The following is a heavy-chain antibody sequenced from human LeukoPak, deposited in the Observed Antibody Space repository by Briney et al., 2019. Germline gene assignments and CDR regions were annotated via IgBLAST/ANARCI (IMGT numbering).Heavy chain of an antibody. CDR3: AREEWDEYYYYYMDV. J-gene: IGHJ6*03. CDR2: IYTSGST. D-gene: IGHD1-26*01. V-gene: IGHV4-61*02. Sequence: PSQTLSLTCTVSGGSISSGSYYWSWIRQPAGKGLEWIGRIYTSGSTNYNPSLKSRVTISVDTSKNQFSLKLSSVTAADTAVYYCAREEWDEYYYYYMDVWGKGTTVTVSS. CDR1: GGSISSGSYY.